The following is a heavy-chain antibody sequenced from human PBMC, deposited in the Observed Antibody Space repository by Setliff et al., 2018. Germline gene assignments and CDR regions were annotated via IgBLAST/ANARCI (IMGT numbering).Heavy chain of an antibody. Sequence: PSETLSLTCTVSGGSISSDYWSWIRQPPGKGLEWIGYIYSSGNTNYNPSLKSRVTISGDTSKNQFSLKLTSVTAADTAVYYCARRIVGAVDGFDIWGQGTMVTVSS. CDR3: ARRIVGAVDGFDI. D-gene: IGHD1-26*01. V-gene: IGHV4-59*08. CDR1: GGSISSDY. CDR2: IYSSGNT. J-gene: IGHJ3*02.